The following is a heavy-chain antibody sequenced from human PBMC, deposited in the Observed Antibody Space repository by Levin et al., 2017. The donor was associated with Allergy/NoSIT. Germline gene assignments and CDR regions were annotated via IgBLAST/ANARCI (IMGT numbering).Heavy chain of an antibody. CDR2: VYSGSNT. V-gene: IGHV3-53*01. CDR3: ARAQGVFDI. CDR1: GFSVSNNY. J-gene: IGHJ3*02. Sequence: GGSLRLSCAASGFSVSNNYMSWVRQAPGKGLEWVSIVYSGSNTYYADSVKGRFTMSRDNSKNTLYLQMNSLRVEDTAVYYCARAQGVFDIWGQGTRVTVSS.